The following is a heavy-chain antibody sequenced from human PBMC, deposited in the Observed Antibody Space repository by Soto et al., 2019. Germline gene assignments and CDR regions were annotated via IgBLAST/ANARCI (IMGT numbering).Heavy chain of an antibody. J-gene: IGHJ4*02. Sequence: GGSLRLSCVVSGFTFSMYWMHWVRQVPGQRPFWVSRISDDGTTTNYADSVRGRFTISRDNSKNTLYLQMNNLKPDDTAIYYCTRGPRADSSGPGDHWGQGTPVTVSS. CDR2: ISDDGTTT. CDR1: GFTFSMYW. V-gene: IGHV3-74*01. CDR3: TRGPRADSSGPGDH. D-gene: IGHD3-10*01.